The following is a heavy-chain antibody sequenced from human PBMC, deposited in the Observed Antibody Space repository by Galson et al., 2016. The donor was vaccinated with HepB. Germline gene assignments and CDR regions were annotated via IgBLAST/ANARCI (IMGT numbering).Heavy chain of an antibody. CDR1: GFTFSSYA. CDR2: ISYDGSHK. CDR3: ARAWRNQLLSDS. D-gene: IGHD2-2*01. J-gene: IGHJ4*02. V-gene: IGHV3-30*03. Sequence: SLRLSCAASGFTFSSYAMHWVRQAPGKGLEWVAVISYDGSHKYYAASVKGRFTMTRDISTNTAYMELSSLRSEDTAVYYCARAWRNQLLSDSWGQGTLVTVSS.